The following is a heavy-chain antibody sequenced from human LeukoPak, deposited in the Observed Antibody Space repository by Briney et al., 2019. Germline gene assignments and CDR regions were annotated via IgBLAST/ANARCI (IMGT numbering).Heavy chain of an antibody. CDR1: GFTFSSYA. CDR3: ARDHSSWYDHKWFDP. Sequence: GGSLRLSCAASGFTFSSYAMSWVRQAPGKGLEWVSAISGSGGSTYYADSVKGRFTISRDNAKHSLYLQMNSLRAEDTAVYYCARDHSSWYDHKWFDPWGQGTLVTVSS. V-gene: IGHV3-23*01. CDR2: ISGSGGST. J-gene: IGHJ5*02. D-gene: IGHD6-13*01.